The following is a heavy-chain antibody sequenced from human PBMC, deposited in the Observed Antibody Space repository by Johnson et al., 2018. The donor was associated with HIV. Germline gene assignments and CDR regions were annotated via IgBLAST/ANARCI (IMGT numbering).Heavy chain of an antibody. V-gene: IGHV3-15*01. CDR1: GFTFSNAW. CDR3: TTAPQAALLFNDAFDI. J-gene: IGHJ3*02. D-gene: IGHD6-6*01. Sequence: EQLVESGGGLVKPGGSLRLSCAASGFTFSNAWMSWVRQAPGKGLEWVGRIKSKTDGGTTDYAAPVKGRFTISRDDSKNTLYLQMNSLKTEDTAVYYCTTAPQAALLFNDAFDIWGQGTMVTVSS. CDR2: IKSKTDGGTT.